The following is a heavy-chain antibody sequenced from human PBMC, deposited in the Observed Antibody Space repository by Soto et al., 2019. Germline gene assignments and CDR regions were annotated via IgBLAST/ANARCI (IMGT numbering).Heavy chain of an antibody. J-gene: IGHJ6*03. V-gene: IGHV1-3*01. CDR3: ARDPRGPHYYYYYMDV. CDR2: INAGNGNT. CDR1: GYTFTSYA. Sequence: ASVKVSCKASGYTFTSYAMHWVRQAPGQRLEWMGWINAGNGNTKYSQKFQGRVTITRDTSASTAYMELSSLRSEDTAVYYCARDPRGPHYYYYYMDVWGKRTTVTVSS.